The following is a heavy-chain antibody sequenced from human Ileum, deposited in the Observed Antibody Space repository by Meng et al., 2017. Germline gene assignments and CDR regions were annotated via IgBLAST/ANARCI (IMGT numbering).Heavy chain of an antibody. V-gene: IGHV7-4-1*02. CDR1: GYTFTSYA. CDR2: INTNTGNP. Sequence: QLVQSCSKLKKPWACIKVSVNACGYTFTSYAKDWVRQAPGQGLEWMGWINTNTGNPTYAQGFTGRFVFSLDTSVSTAYLQIRSLKAEDTAVYYCARADSSGWYFLFYWGQGTLVTVSS. D-gene: IGHD6-19*01. J-gene: IGHJ4*02. CDR3: ARADSSGWYFLFY.